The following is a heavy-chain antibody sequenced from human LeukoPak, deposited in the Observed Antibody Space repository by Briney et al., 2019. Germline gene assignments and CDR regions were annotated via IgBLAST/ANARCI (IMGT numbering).Heavy chain of an antibody. CDR1: GFTFSNAW. CDR3: AKDRDDGNYYYYMDV. Sequence: GGSLRLSCATSGFTFSNAWMTWVRQAPGKGLEWVAVISFDGSDQYYADSVKGRFTISRDNSKNTLYLQMNSLRAEDTAVYYCAKDRDDGNYYYYMDVWGKGTTVTVSS. V-gene: IGHV3-30*18. D-gene: IGHD1-26*01. J-gene: IGHJ6*03. CDR2: ISFDGSDQ.